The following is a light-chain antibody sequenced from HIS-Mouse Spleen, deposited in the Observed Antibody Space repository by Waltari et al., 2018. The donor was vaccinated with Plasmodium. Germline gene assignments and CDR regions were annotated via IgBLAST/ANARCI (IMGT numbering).Light chain of an antibody. Sequence: SYELTQPPSVSVSPGQTARITCSGDALPTKYAYWYQQNSGQAPVLVIYEDSKRPSGTPGNCYGASSGPMADWTISGAQVEDEADYYCYSTESSGNHRVFGGGTKLTVL. V-gene: IGLV3-10*01. CDR1: ALPTKY. J-gene: IGLJ3*02. CDR3: YSTESSGNHRV. CDR2: EDS.